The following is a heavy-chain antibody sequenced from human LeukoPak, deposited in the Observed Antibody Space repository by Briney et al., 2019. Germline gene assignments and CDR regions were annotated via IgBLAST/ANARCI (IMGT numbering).Heavy chain of an antibody. J-gene: IGHJ4*02. V-gene: IGHV3-23*01. D-gene: IGHD1-1*01. CDR2: ISGSDGST. Sequence: GGSLRLSCAASGFTFSTYAMTWVRQAPGKGLEWVSVISGSDGSTFYADSVKGRFTISRDKSNNTLFLQMNSLRAEDTAVYYCAKVRTGHYFDYWGQGTLVTVSS. CDR3: AKVRTGHYFDY. CDR1: GFTFSTYA.